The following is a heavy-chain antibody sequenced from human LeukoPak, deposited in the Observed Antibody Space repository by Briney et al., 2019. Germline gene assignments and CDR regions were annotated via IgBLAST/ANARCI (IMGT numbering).Heavy chain of an antibody. Sequence: GGSLRLSCAASGFTFSTYWMNWVRQAPGKGLEWVANIKQDGSEKYYVDSVKGRFTLSRDSAKNSLYLQMNSLRAEDTAVYYCARAEWSNWYFDLWGRGTLVTVSA. D-gene: IGHD3-3*01. V-gene: IGHV3-7*03. CDR1: GFTFSTYW. J-gene: IGHJ2*01. CDR3: ARAEWSNWYFDL. CDR2: IKQDGSEK.